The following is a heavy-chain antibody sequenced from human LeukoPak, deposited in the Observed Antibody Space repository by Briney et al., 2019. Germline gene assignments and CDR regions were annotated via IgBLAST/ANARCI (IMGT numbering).Heavy chain of an antibody. CDR1: GFTFRRYW. CDR3: TRVSPGYGAYDFD. CDR2: IIEMQSKE. V-gene: IGHV3-7*04. Sequence: GGSLRLSCAASGFTFRRYWMSWVRQAPGKGLEWVGNIIEMQSKEYYMDSVKGRFTISRDISKNSLYLQMTRMSTNDPAGYYCTRVSPGYGAYDFDWGQGTLVTVSS. J-gene: IGHJ4*02. D-gene: IGHD5-12*01.